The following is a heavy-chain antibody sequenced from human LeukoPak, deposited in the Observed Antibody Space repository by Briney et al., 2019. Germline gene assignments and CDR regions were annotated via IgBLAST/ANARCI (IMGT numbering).Heavy chain of an antibody. J-gene: IGHJ5*02. CDR3: ARRTYYYGSGSYSWFDH. D-gene: IGHD3-10*01. CDR1: GGSISSSSYY. V-gene: IGHV4-39*01. Sequence: SETLSLTCTVSGGSISSSSYYWGWSRQPPGKGLEGIGSIYYSGSTYYNPSLKSRVTLSVDTSKNQFSLKLSSVTAADTAVYYCARRTYYYGSGSYSWFDHWGQGTLVTVSS. CDR2: IYYSGST.